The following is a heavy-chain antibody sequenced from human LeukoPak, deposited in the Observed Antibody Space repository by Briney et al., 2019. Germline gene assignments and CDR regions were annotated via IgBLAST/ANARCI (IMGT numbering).Heavy chain of an antibody. V-gene: IGHV3-11*01. CDR3: AKEPGEGAGSYYNY. CDR2: ISSSGSTI. CDR1: GFTFSDYY. D-gene: IGHD3-10*01. J-gene: IGHJ4*02. Sequence: PGGSLRLSCAASGFTFSDYYMSWIRQAPGKGLEWVSYISSSGSTIYYTDSVKGRFTISRDNAKNSLYLQMNSLRAEDTAVYYCAKEPGEGAGSYYNYWGQGTLVTVSS.